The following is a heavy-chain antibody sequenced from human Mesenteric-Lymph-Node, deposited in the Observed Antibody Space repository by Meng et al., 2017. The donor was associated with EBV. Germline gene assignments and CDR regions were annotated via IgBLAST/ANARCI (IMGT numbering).Heavy chain of an antibody. D-gene: IGHD6-13*01. Sequence: EVQLLESGGGLVKPGGSLRLSCAISGFTFNSYSMNWVRQAPGKGLEWVSSITSSGSYIYYADSMKGRFTISRDNAKNSLFLQMNSLRAEDTAVYYCARAPASSSRYHWYFDLWGRGTLVTVSS. CDR2: ITSSGSYI. V-gene: IGHV3-21*01. CDR3: ARAPASSSRYHWYFDL. J-gene: IGHJ2*01. CDR1: GFTFNSYS.